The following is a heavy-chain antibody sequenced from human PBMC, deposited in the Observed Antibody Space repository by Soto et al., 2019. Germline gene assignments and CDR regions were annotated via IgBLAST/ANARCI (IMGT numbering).Heavy chain of an antibody. CDR1: GGSSSRGGYY. J-gene: IGHJ6*02. CDR3: ARDRKYYYGSGSYSEAGYYYYYGMDV. Sequence: TLSLTCAVSGGSSSRGGYYWSWIRHHPGKGLEWIGYIYYSGSTYYNPSLKSRVTVSVDTSKNQFSLKLSSVTAADTAVYYCARDRKYYYGSGSYSEAGYYYYYGMDVWGQGTTVTVSS. D-gene: IGHD3-10*01. CDR2: IYYSGST. V-gene: IGHV4-31*11.